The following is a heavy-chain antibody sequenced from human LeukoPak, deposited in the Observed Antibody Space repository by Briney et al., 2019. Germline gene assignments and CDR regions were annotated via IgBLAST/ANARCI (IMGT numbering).Heavy chain of an antibody. CDR3: ARAPGYCSGGSCYSGYFDY. CDR2: ISSSSSTI. D-gene: IGHD2-15*01. Sequence: GGSLRLSCAASGFTFSDYYMNWVRQAPGKGLEWVSYISSSSSTIYYADSVKGRFTISRDNAKNSLYLQMNSLRAEDTAVYCCARAPGYCSGGSCYSGYFDYWGQGTLVTVSS. V-gene: IGHV3-48*01. J-gene: IGHJ4*02. CDR1: GFTFSDYY.